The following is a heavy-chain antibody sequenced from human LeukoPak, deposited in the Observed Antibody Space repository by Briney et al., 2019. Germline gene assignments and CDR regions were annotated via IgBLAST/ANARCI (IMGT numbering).Heavy chain of an antibody. CDR1: GYTFTGYY. J-gene: IGHJ4*02. D-gene: IGHD3-22*01. V-gene: IGHV1-24*01. CDR3: ARGTYYYDSSGYYYARCLDY. Sequence: ASVKVSCKASGYTFTGYYMHWVRQAPGKGLEWMGGFDPEDGETIYAQKFQGRVTMTTDTSTSTAYMELRSLRSDDTAVYYCARGTYYYDSSGYYYARCLDYWGQGTLVTVSS. CDR2: FDPEDGET.